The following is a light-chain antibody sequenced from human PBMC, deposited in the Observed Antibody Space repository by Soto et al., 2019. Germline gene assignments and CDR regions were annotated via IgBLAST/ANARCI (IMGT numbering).Light chain of an antibody. V-gene: IGKV2-30*01. CDR1: QSLVYSDGNIY. CDR2: KVS. CDR3: MQGTHWPPIT. Sequence: DVVLTQSPLSLPVTLGQPASISCRSTQSLVYSDGNIYLNWFQQRPGQSPRRLICKVSNRDSGVPDRFSGSGSGTDFTLKISRVEAEDVGVYYCMQGTHWPPITFGQGTRLEIK. J-gene: IGKJ5*01.